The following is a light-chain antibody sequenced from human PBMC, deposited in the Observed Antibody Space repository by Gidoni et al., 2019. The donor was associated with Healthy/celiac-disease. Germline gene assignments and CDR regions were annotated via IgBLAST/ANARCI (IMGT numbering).Light chain of an antibody. Sequence: DIQMTQSPSSLSASVGDRVTITCRASQSISSYLNWYQQKPGNAPKLLIYAASSLQRGVPSRFRGIGSGTDFTLTISSLQPEDFATYYCQQSYSTPPTFGQXTKVEIK. V-gene: IGKV1-39*01. CDR1: QSISSY. CDR3: QQSYSTPPT. CDR2: AAS. J-gene: IGKJ1*01.